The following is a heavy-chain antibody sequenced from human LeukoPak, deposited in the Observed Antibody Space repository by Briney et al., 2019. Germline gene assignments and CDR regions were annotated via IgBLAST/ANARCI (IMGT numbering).Heavy chain of an antibody. J-gene: IGHJ5*02. CDR1: GGSISTSSHY. V-gene: IGHV4-39*01. D-gene: IGHD2-15*01. CDR3: ARQWAEWLLLRGWVDP. Sequence: PSETLSLTCSASGGSISTSSHYWGWFRQPPGKGLEWIGSLYKSGSTYHNASLSGRATVSVDTSKNQFSLKLDYVTAADTAVYYCARQWAEWLLLRGWVDPWGQGILVTVSS. CDR2: LYKSGST.